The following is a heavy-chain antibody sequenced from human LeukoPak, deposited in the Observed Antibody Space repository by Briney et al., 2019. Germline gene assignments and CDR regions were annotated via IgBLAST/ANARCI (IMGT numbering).Heavy chain of an antibody. J-gene: IGHJ6*03. V-gene: IGHV3-48*03. CDR1: GFMLINHG. CDR3: ARDNILTGYYRVYYYYYMDV. D-gene: IGHD3-9*01. Sequence: GGSLRLSCAASGFMLINHGMNWVRQAPGKGLEWISYISSSDNTIYYADSVKGRFTLSRDNTENSLYLQMNSLRAEDTAVYYCARDNILTGYYRVYYYYYMDVWGKGTTVTVSS. CDR2: ISSSDNTI.